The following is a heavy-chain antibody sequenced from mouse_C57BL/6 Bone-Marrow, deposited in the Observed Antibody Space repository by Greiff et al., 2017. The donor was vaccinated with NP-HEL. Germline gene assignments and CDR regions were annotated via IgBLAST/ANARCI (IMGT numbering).Heavy chain of an antibody. Sequence: QVQLQQPGAELVKPGASVKLSCKASGYTFTSYWMHWVKQRPGRGLEWIGRIDPNSGGTKYNEKFKSKATLTVDKPSSTAYMQLSSLPSEVSAVYYCTRWKIDGYYDYFDYWGQGTTLTVSS. V-gene: IGHV1-72*01. J-gene: IGHJ2*01. CDR1: GYTFTSYW. CDR2: IDPNSGGT. D-gene: IGHD2-3*01. CDR3: TRWKIDGYYDYFDY.